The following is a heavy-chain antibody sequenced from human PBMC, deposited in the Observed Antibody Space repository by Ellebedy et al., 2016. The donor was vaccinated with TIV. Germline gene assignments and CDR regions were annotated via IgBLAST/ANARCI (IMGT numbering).Heavy chain of an antibody. D-gene: IGHD2-21*02. J-gene: IGHJ4*02. V-gene: IGHV4-34*01. CDR2: INHSGST. CDR1: GGSLRGYY. CDR3: SRGVTDKN. Sequence: MPSETLSLTCAVYGGSLRGYYWSRIREPPGKALEWIGDINHSGSTNYNSSLKSRVTIPLDTSKNQLHLKLNSVTAADTAVYYCSRGVTDKNWGQGILVTVSS.